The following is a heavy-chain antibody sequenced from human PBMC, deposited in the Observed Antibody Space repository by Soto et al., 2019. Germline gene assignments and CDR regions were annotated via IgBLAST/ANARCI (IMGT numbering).Heavy chain of an antibody. J-gene: IGHJ4*02. V-gene: IGHV3-33*01. D-gene: IGHD3-9*01. Sequence: QVQLVESGGGVVQPGRSLRLSCAASGFTFSSYGMHWVRQAPGKGLEWVAVIWYDGSNKYYADSVKGRFTISRDNSKNTLYLQMNSLRAEDTAVYYCARGRDWAMNVFDYWGQGTLVTVSS. CDR1: GFTFSSYG. CDR2: IWYDGSNK. CDR3: ARGRDWAMNVFDY.